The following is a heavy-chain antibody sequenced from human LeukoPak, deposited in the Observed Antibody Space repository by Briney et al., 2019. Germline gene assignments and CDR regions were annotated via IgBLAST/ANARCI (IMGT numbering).Heavy chain of an antibody. D-gene: IGHD4-17*01. Sequence: SETLSLTCTVSGGSINSRSYYWGWIRQPPGKGLEWIGSVYYGGTTYYNPSLKSRVTISEDTSKNQFSLKLSSVTAADTAVDYCARRATTVTTGYYYYYMDVWGKGTTVTVSS. CDR3: ARRATTVTTGYYYYYMDV. V-gene: IGHV4-39*01. CDR2: VYYGGTT. J-gene: IGHJ6*03. CDR1: GGSINSRSYY.